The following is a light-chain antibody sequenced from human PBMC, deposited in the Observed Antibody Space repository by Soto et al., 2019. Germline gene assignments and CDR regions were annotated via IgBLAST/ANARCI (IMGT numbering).Light chain of an antibody. J-gene: IGLJ1*01. CDR1: SSGVGGYNF. V-gene: IGLV2-14*01. CDR3: YSYRGYYTRV. Sequence: QSALTQPASVSGSAGQSITVSCAGTSSGVGGYNFVSCYQQHPGRAHKLLIYESSGQHSGVSNRFSGCKSGDMAYLTIFGLQAEDEADYYCYSYRGYYTRVFGTGTKVTAL. CDR2: ESS.